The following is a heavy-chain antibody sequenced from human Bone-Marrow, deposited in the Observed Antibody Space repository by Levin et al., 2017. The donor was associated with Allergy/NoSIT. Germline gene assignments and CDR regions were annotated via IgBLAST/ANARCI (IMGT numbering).Heavy chain of an antibody. CDR1: GFTFSSYD. V-gene: IGHV3-13*04. J-gene: IGHJ4*02. CDR3: ARDGHPFDY. Sequence: ASVKVSCAASGFTFSSYDMHWVRQRPGKGLEWVSLIGIPGDTDYSGSVKGRFTISRENAKNSLYLQMNSLRAGDTAVYYCARDGHPFDYWGPGTLVTVSS. CDR2: IGIPGDT.